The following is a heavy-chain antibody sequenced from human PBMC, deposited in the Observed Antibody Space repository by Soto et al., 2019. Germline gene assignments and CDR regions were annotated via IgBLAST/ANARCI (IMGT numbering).Heavy chain of an antibody. Sequence: QVQLQESGPVLVKPSQTLSLTCTVSGGSIISVHYCWSWIRQPPDQVLEWSGHIYNGGTTYNNPSLTSLVTTSVDTSKTQFSLQLRSVSAAETAVYFCASVLSGDKVAHWGQGTLVTVSS. D-gene: IGHD7-27*01. CDR2: IYNGGTT. J-gene: IGHJ4*02. V-gene: IGHV4-30-4*01. CDR3: ASVLSGDKVAH. CDR1: GGSIISVHYC.